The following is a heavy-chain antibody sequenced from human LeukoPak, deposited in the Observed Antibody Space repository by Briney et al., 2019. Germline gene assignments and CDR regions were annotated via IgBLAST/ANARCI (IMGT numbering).Heavy chain of an antibody. V-gene: IGHV3-48*03. CDR3: ARRQVVGFGESGLDY. CDR2: ISSSGSTI. J-gene: IGHJ4*02. Sequence: PGGSLRLSCAASGFTFSSYEMNWVRQAPGKGLEWVSHISSSGSTIYYADSVKGRFTISRDNAKNSLYLQMNSLRAEDTAVYYCARRQVVGFGESGLDYWGQGTLVTVSS. D-gene: IGHD3-10*01. CDR1: GFTFSSYE.